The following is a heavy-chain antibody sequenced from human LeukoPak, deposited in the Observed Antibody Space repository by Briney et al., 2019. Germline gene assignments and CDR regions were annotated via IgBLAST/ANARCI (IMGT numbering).Heavy chain of an antibody. Sequence: SETLPLTCTVSGDSMTDYFWSWIRQPPGKGLEYIGDVFYTGSTKYNPSLKSRVSISVDTSKKQFSLNLRSVTAADTAVYYCARDGGPLYHTGTGYYRAFDIWGPGTMVVVSP. V-gene: IGHV4-59*01. CDR1: GDSMTDYF. J-gene: IGHJ3*02. CDR3: ARDGGPLYHTGTGYYRAFDI. D-gene: IGHD3-9*01. CDR2: VFYTGST.